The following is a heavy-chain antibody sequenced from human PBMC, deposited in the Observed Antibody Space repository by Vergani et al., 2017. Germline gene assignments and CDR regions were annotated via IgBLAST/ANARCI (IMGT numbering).Heavy chain of an antibody. J-gene: IGHJ4*02. CDR3: ARLSVTDY. CDR1: GGSFSGYY. D-gene: IGHD4-23*01. V-gene: IGHV4-34*10. Sequence: QVQLQESGPGLVKPSETLSLTCAVYGGSFSGYYWSWIRQPPGKGLEWIGEINHSGSTNYNPSLKSRVTISVDTSKNQFSLKLSSVTAADTAVYYCARLSVTDYWGQGTLVTVSS. CDR2: INHSGST.